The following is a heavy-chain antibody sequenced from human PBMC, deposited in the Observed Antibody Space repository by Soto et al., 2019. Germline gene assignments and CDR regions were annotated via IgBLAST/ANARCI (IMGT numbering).Heavy chain of an antibody. CDR3: ARDQKWLVHYYFDY. D-gene: IGHD6-19*01. CDR2: INIDGSST. V-gene: IGHV3-74*01. J-gene: IGHJ4*02. Sequence: EVQLVESGGGLVQPGGSLRLSCAASGFTFSSYWMHWVRQAPGEGLVWVSRINIDGSSTSYADSVKGRFTISSDNAKNTLYLQMNSLRAEDTAVYYCARDQKWLVHYYFDYWGQGTLVTVSS. CDR1: GFTFSSYW.